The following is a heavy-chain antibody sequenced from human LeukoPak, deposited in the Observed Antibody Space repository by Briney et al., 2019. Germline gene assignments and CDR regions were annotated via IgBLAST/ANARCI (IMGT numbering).Heavy chain of an antibody. CDR2: MNSNSGNT. J-gene: IGHJ5*02. D-gene: IGHD3-10*01. CDR3: ARFNYGSGSYLLP. V-gene: IGHV1-8*01. Sequence: ASVKVSCKASGYTFTSYDINWVRQATGQGLEWMGWMNSNSGNTGYAQKFQGRVTMTRNTSISTAYMELSSLRSEDTAVYYCARFNYGSGSYLLPWGQGTLVTVSS. CDR1: GYTFTSYD.